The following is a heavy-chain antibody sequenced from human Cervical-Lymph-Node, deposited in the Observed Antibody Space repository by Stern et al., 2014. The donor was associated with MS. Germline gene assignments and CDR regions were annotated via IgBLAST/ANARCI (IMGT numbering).Heavy chain of an antibody. CDR2: IYHSGST. CDR3: ARRDSAVMDV. J-gene: IGHJ6*02. Sequence: QVQLQESGPGLVKPSGTLSLTCAVSGGSISSSNWWSWVRQPPGKGLEWIGEIYHSGSTNYNPSLKSRVTLSVDQSQNQFSLKLSSVTAADTAVYYCARRDSAVMDVWGQGTTVTVSS. V-gene: IGHV4-4*02. CDR1: GGSISSSNW. D-gene: IGHD1-26*01.